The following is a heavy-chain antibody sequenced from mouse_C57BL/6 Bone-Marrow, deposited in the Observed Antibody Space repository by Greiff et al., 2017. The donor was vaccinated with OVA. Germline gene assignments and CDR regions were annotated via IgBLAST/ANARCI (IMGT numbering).Heavy chain of an antibody. D-gene: IGHD4-1*01. CDR3: ARLGGDY. J-gene: IGHJ2*01. CDR2: IYPGSGST. CDR1: GYTFTSYW. Sequence: VKLMESGAELVKPGASVKMSCKASGYTFTSYWITWVKQRPGQGLEWIGDIYPGSGSTNYNEKFKSKATLTVDTSSSTAYMQLSSLTSEDSAVYYCARLGGDYWGQGTTLTVSS. V-gene: IGHV1-55*01.